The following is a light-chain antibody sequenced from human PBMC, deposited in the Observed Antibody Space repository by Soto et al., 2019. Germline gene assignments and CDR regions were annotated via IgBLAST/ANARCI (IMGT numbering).Light chain of an antibody. CDR1: QSVNSNY. CDR2: GTS. V-gene: IGKV3-20*01. J-gene: IGKJ4*01. CDR3: QQYVSSPPA. Sequence: EIVLTQSPGTLSLSPGERATLSCRASQSVNSNYLAWYQQKPGQAPRLLLYGTSSRATGIPDRFSGSGSGTDFTLPISRLEPEDSAVYYCQQYVSSPPAFGGGTKVEIK.